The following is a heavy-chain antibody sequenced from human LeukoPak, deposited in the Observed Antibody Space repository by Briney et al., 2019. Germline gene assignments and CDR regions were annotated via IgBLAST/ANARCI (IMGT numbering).Heavy chain of an antibody. CDR2: IGAFNGNT. V-gene: IGHV1-18*03. J-gene: IGHJ3*02. CDR1: GYSFDRYG. Sequence: EASVKVSCKASGYSFDRYGISWVRQAPGQGLEWLGWIGAFNGNTNYAQNLQGRVTMTADTSTTTAYMELRSLSSDDMAVYYCARDFLSYDGSENHFEDTFDIWGQGTMVTVSS. CDR3: ARDFLSYDGSENHFEDTFDI. D-gene: IGHD3-22*01.